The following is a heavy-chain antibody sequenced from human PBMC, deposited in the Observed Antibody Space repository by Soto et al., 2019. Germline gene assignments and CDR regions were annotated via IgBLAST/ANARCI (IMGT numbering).Heavy chain of an antibody. CDR2: ISTSSSTI. Sequence: PGGSLRLSCAASGFPFNNYGMNWVRQAPGKGLEWVSYISTSSSTIYYADSVKGRFTISRDNAKNSLYLQMNSLRDEDTAVYYCAKNGGDTYYYYAMDVWGQGTTVTVSS. V-gene: IGHV3-48*02. CDR3: AKNGGDTYYYYAMDV. D-gene: IGHD2-21*02. CDR1: GFPFNNYG. J-gene: IGHJ6*02.